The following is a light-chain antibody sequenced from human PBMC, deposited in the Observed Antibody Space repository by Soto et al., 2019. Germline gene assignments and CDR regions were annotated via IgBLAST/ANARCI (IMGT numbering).Light chain of an antibody. V-gene: IGLV1-47*01. J-gene: IGLJ2*01. Sequence: QAVVTQPPSASGTPGQRVTISCSGGTSSIGRNYVYWYHQLPGTAPKLVIYRNNQRPSGVPDRISGSKSGTSASLAISGLRSEDEADYYCAAWDDRLSGLVFGRGTQLTVL. CDR2: RNN. CDR1: TSSIGRNY. CDR3: AAWDDRLSGLV.